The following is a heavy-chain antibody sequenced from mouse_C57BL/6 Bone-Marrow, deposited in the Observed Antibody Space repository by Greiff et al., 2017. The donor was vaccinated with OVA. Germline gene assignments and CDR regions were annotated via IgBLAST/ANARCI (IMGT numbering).Heavy chain of an antibody. Sequence: VQLKQSGPELVKPGASVKIPCKASGYTFTDYNMDWVKQSHGKSLEWIGDINPNNGGTIYNQKFKGKATLTVDKSSSTAYMELRSLTSEDTAVYYCARGPTTVAPWFAYWGQGTLVTVSA. D-gene: IGHD1-1*01. CDR2: INPNNGGT. J-gene: IGHJ3*01. CDR3: ARGPTTVAPWFAY. CDR1: GYTFTDYN. V-gene: IGHV1-18*01.